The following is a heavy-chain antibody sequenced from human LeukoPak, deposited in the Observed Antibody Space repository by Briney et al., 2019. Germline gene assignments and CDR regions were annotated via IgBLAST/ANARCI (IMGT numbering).Heavy chain of an antibody. CDR1: GFTFSSYA. D-gene: IGHD3-10*01. CDR2: ISYDGSNK. V-gene: IGHV3-30-3*01. CDR3: ARSSFGKKNYYYGMDV. J-gene: IGHJ6*02. Sequence: GRSLRLSCAASGFTFSSYAMHWVRQAPGKGLEWVAVISYDGSNKYYAGSVKGRFTISRDNSKNTLYLQMNSLRAEDTAVYYCARSSFGKKNYYYGMDVWGQGTTVTVSS.